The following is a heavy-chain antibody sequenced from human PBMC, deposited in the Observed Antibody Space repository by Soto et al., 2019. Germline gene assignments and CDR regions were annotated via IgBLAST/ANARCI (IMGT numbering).Heavy chain of an antibody. CDR1: GGSTSSFD. CDR2: ISYSGST. D-gene: IGHD3-10*01. J-gene: IGHJ4*02. Sequence: SEALSLTCTVSGGSTSSFDWHWIRQSPGKGLEWIGYISYSGSTNYNPSLKSRVTISVDTSKNQFSLKLSSVTAADTAVYYCARQDTSDYATHYWGQGTLVTVSS. CDR3: ARQDTSDYATHY. V-gene: IGHV4-59*08.